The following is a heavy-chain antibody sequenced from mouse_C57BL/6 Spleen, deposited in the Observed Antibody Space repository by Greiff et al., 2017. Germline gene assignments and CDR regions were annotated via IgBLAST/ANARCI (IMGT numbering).Heavy chain of an antibody. Sequence: QVHVKQPGAELVKPGASVKLSCKASGYPFPSYWMHWVKQRPGRGLEWIGRIDPNSGGTKYNEKFKSKATLTVDKPSSTAYMQLSSLTSEDSAVYDCARSGSDYGDFDVWGTGTTGTDAS. CDR1: GYPFPSYW. CDR3: ARSGSDYGDFDV. CDR2: IDPNSGGT. V-gene: IGHV1-72*01. D-gene: IGHD3-1*01. J-gene: IGHJ1*03.